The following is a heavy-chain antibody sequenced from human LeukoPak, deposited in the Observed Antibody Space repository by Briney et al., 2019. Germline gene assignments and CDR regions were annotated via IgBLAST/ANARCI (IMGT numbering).Heavy chain of an antibody. CDR3: ARVRTHRSCFDY. CDR1: GFTFSNYA. Sequence: GGSLRLSCAASGFTFSNYAMHWVRQAPGKGLEWVAVISYDGSNKYYTDSVKGRFTISGDSSKNTLYLQMNSLRAEDTAVYYCARVRTHRSCFDYWGQGTLVTVSS. V-gene: IGHV3-30*04. CDR2: ISYDGSNK. J-gene: IGHJ4*02.